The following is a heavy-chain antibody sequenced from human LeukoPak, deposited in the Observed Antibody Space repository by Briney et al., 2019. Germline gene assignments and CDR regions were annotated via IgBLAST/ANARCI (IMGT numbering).Heavy chain of an antibody. CDR2: IYSGGST. V-gene: IGHV3-53*01. CDR1: GFTVCSNY. J-gene: IGHJ6*01. Sequence: GGSLRHSCAASGFTVCSNYMSCVRQAPGKGLDWVSGIYSGGSTFYADSVRGPFTISKDSSKNTLFLPMNSLRAEDTAVYYCVRDRSGTVGEQGTTVTVSS. CDR3: VRDRSGTV.